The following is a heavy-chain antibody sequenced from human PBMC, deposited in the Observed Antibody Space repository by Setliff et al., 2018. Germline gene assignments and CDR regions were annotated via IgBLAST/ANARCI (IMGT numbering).Heavy chain of an antibody. D-gene: IGHD3-3*01. CDR1: DDSISSRHYY. Sequence: SETLSLTCTVSDDSISSRHYYWSWIRQAPGKGLEWIGHIFYSDTAKYNPSLKSRVTMSLDTSKNQFSLKLSSVTAADTAVYYCARMSGFLYIDVWGKGTTVTVSS. CDR3: ARMSGFLYIDV. J-gene: IGHJ6*03. V-gene: IGHV4-61*01. CDR2: IFYSDTA.